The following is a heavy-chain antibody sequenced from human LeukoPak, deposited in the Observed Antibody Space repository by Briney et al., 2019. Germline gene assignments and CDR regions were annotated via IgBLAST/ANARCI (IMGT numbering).Heavy chain of an antibody. Sequence: PSETLSLTCAVYGGSFSGYYWSWIRQPPGKGLEWIGEINHSGSTNYNPSLKSRVTISVDTSKNQFSLKLSSVTAADTAVYYCARSTSGSGSYYNRSVFYHYYGMDVWGQGTTVTVSS. J-gene: IGHJ6*02. CDR3: ARSTSGSGSYYNRSVFYHYYGMDV. CDR1: GGSFSGYY. CDR2: INHSGST. D-gene: IGHD3-10*01. V-gene: IGHV4-34*01.